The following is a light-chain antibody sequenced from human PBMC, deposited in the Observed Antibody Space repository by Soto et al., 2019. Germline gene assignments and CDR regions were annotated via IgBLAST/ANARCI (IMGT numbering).Light chain of an antibody. CDR2: KAS. CDR1: QSISSW. CDR3: QQYNSYSLT. V-gene: IGKV1-5*03. J-gene: IGKJ3*01. Sequence: DIQMTQSPSTLSASVGDRVTITCRASQSISSWLAWYQQKPGKAPKLLIYKASSSESGVPSRFSGSGSGTEFTLTISSLQPDDFATYYCQQYNSYSLTFGPGTKVDIK.